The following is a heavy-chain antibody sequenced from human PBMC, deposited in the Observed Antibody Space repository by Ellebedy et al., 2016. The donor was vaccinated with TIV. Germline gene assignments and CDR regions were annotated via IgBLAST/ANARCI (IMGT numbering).Heavy chain of an antibody. CDR1: GGTFNKYA. CDR2: IDAIFGTA. J-gene: IGHJ4*02. D-gene: IGHD5-18*01. CDR3: ARGRGYNYGYPTEGGLFDS. Sequence: ASVKVSCXTSGGTFNKYAISWVRQAPGQGLEWMGGIDAIFGTAKHAQKFQGRVTITADEGTRTAYMELSSLRSEDTAVYYCARGRGYNYGYPTEGGLFDSWGQGTLVTVSS. V-gene: IGHV1-69*13.